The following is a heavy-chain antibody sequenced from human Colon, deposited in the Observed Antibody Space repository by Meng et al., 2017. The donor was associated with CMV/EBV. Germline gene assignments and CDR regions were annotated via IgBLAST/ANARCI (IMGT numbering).Heavy chain of an antibody. Sequence: SETLSLTCDVYGGSLTDYFWSWIRQSQGKGLEWIGEINHRGSLNYTPSLRSRVTISIDKSKNQFSLKLTSVTDADTAVYYCARGGGFVRGHFVSFDYWGQGTLVTVSS. CDR1: GGSLTDYF. CDR3: ARGGGFVRGHFVSFDY. V-gene: IGHV4-34*01. J-gene: IGHJ4*02. CDR2: INHRGSL. D-gene: IGHD3-16*01.